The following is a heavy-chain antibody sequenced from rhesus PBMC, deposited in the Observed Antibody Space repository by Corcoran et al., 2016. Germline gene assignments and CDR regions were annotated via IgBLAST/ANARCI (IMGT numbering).Heavy chain of an antibody. V-gene: IGHV4-147*01. J-gene: IGHJ4*01. D-gene: IGHD3-28*01. Sequence: QVQLQESGPGLVKPSETLSLTCAVSGGLTSTNSWTGIRQPPGTGLEWIGRIFGNGGSTSYNPSLTSRVTISRDTSKNQFSLKLNSVTAADTAVYYCARGRVVNDRGVDYWGQGVLVTVSS. CDR2: IFGNGGST. CDR1: GGLTSTNS. CDR3: ARGRVVNDRGVDY.